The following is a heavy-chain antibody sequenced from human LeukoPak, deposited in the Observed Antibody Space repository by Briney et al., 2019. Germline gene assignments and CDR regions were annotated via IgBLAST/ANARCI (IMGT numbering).Heavy chain of an antibody. D-gene: IGHD3-10*01. CDR3: AWSEFGETFDP. CDR1: GGSISSGGYY. CDR2: IYHSGST. J-gene: IGHJ5*02. V-gene: IGHV4-30-2*01. Sequence: SETLSLTCTVSGGSISSGGYYWSWIRQPPGKGLEWIGYIYHSGSTYYNPSLKSRVTISVDRSKNQFSLKLSSVTAADTAVYYCAWSEFGETFDPWGQGTLVTVSS.